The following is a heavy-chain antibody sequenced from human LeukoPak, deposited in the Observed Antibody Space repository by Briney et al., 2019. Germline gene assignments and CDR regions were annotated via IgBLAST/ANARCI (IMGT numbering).Heavy chain of an antibody. CDR2: MNPNSGNT. D-gene: IGHD6-19*01. CDR3: VRSHNSSSGWSD. V-gene: IGHV1-8*01. Sequence: ASVKVSCKASGYTFTSYDINWVRQATGQGLEWMGWMNPNSGNTGYAQKFQGRVTMTRNTSISTAYMELSSLRSEDTAVYYCVRSHNSSSGWSDWGQGTLVTVSS. J-gene: IGHJ4*02. CDR1: GYTFTSYD.